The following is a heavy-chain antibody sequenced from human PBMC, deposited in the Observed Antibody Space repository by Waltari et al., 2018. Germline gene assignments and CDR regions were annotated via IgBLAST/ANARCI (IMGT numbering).Heavy chain of an antibody. CDR1: GGTFSSYA. J-gene: IGHJ5*02. CDR2: IIPTFGYA. CDR3: ARVKEGSLGGFDP. V-gene: IGHV1-69*14. Sequence: QVQLVQSGAEVKKPGSSVKVSCKASGGTFSSYAISWVRQAPGQGLEWMGGIIPTFGYANYAQKCQGRATITADKSTSTAYMELSSLSSEDTAVYYCARVKEGSLGGFDPWGQGTLVTVSS.